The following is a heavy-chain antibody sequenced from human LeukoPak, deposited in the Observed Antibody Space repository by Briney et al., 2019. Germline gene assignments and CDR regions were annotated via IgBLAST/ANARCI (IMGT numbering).Heavy chain of an antibody. V-gene: IGHV1-3*01. CDR3: ARGRYCSSTSCYKPTIPRFDP. J-gene: IGHJ5*02. D-gene: IGHD2-2*02. Sequence: ASVKVSCKVSGYTLTELSMHWVRQAPGQGLEWMGWINAGNGNTKYSQKFQGRVTITRDTSASTAYMELSSLRSEDTAVYYCARGRYCSSTSCYKPTIPRFDPWGQGTLVTVSS. CDR1: GYTLTELS. CDR2: INAGNGNT.